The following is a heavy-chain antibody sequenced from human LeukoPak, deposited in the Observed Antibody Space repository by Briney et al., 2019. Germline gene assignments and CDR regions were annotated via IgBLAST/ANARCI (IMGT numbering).Heavy chain of an antibody. CDR1: GYTFTGYY. J-gene: IGHJ4*02. CDR3: ARGDIASSGWYWIGFGDY. V-gene: IGHV1-2*02. D-gene: IGHD6-19*01. Sequence: ASVKVSCKASGYTFTGYYMHWVRQAPGQGLEWMGWINPNSGGTNYAQKFQGRVTMTRDTAISTAYMELSRLRSDDTAVYYCARGDIASSGWYWIGFGDYWGQGTLVTVSS. CDR2: INPNSGGT.